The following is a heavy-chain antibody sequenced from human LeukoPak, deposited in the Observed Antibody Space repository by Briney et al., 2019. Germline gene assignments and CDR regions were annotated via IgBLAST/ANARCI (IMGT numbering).Heavy chain of an antibody. Sequence: ASVKVSCKASGYTFTSYGISWVRQAPGQGLEWMGWISAYSGNTNYAQKLQDRVTMTTDTSTSTAYMELRSLRSDDTAVYYCARRKRFGELLSVNYYYYGMDVWGKGTTVSVS. D-gene: IGHD3-10*01. CDR2: ISAYSGNT. V-gene: IGHV1-18*04. CDR1: GYTFTSYG. CDR3: ARRKRFGELLSVNYYYYGMDV. J-gene: IGHJ6*04.